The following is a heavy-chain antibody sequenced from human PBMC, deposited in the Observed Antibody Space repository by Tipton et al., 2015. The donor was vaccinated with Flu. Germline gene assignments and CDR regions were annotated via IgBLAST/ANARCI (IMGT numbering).Heavy chain of an antibody. CDR1: GYSISSGYY. Sequence: TLSFTCAVSGYSISSGYYWGWIRQPPGKGLEWIGSIYHSGSTYYNPSLKSRVTISVDTSKNQFSLKLSSVTAADTAVYYCAGQRLILDDSSGYYDYWGQGTLVTVSS. CDR2: IYHSGST. D-gene: IGHD3-22*01. CDR3: AGQRLILDDSSGYYDY. V-gene: IGHV4-38-2*01. J-gene: IGHJ4*02.